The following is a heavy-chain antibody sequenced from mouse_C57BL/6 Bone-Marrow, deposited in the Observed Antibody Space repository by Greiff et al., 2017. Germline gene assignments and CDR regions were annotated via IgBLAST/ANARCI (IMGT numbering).Heavy chain of an antibody. J-gene: IGHJ2*01. CDR1: GYTFTSYW. CDR2: IHPNSGST. CDR3: ARLLRPYFDY. Sequence: QVQLKQPGAELVKPGASVKLSCKASGYTFTSYWMHWVKQRPGQGLEWIGMIHPNSGSTNYNEKFKSKATLPVDKSSSTAYMQLSSLTSEDSAVYYGARLLRPYFDYWGQGTTLTVSS. D-gene: IGHD1-1*01. V-gene: IGHV1-64*01.